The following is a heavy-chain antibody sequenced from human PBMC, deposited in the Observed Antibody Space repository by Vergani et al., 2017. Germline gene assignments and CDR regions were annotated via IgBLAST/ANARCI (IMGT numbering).Heavy chain of an antibody. D-gene: IGHD6-13*01. CDR2: IYYSGST. CDR1: GGPISSGDYY. Sequence: QVQLQESGPGLVKPSQTLSLTCTVPGGPISSGDYYWSWIRQPPGKGLEWIGYIYYSGSTYYNPSLKSRVTISVDTSKNQFSLKLSSGTAADAAVYYCARSVGYSSSWCDYWGQGTLVTVSS. J-gene: IGHJ4*02. CDR3: ARSVGYSSSWCDY. V-gene: IGHV4-30-4*08.